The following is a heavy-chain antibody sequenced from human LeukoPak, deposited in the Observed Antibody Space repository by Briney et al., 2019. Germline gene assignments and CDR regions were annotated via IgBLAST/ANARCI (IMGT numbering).Heavy chain of an antibody. CDR1: GGSISSGGYS. CDR2: IYRSGST. V-gene: IGHV4-30-2*01. CDR3: ARDRGSHDAFDI. Sequence: SETLSLTCAVSGGSISSGGYSWSWIRQPPGKGLEWIGYIYRSGSTYYNPSLKSRVTISVDRSKNQFSLKLSSVTAADTAVYYCARDRGSHDAFDIWGQGTMVTVSS. J-gene: IGHJ3*02. D-gene: IGHD1-26*01.